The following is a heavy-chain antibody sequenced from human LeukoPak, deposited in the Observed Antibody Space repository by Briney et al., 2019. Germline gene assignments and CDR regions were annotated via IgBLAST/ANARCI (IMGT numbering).Heavy chain of an antibody. CDR2: IKEDGSEK. J-gene: IGHJ4*02. Sequence: GGSLRLSCAASGFTISFYWMSWVRQAPGKGLEWVANIKEDGSEKYYVDSVKGRFTISRDNAKNSVFLQMNSLRAEDTAVYYCAREIGSAARGRWGQGTLVTVSS. CDR1: GFTISFYW. D-gene: IGHD6-13*01. V-gene: IGHV3-7*05. CDR3: AREIGSAARGR.